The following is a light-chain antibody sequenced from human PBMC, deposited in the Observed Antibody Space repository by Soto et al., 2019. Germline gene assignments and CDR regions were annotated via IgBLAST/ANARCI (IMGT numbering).Light chain of an antibody. CDR2: CAS. J-gene: IGKJ3*01. CDR3: LQTNNWLPFT. CDR1: QTVGVN. V-gene: IGKV3-15*01. Sequence: EIVMTQSPATLSVSPGERATLSCRASQTVGVNLAWYQQKPGQAPKLLIYCASTRATGMPARFSGSGSGTEFTHNLMRLQSEYCAVNFCLQTNNWLPFTFGPGIRVDIK.